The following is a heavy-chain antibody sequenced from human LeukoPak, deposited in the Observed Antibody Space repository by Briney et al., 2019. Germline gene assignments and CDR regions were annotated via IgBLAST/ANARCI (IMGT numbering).Heavy chain of an antibody. V-gene: IGHV3-30*18. Sequence: GGSLRLSCAASGFTFSSYGMHWVRQAPGKGLEWVAAISSDGSNKYSEHGRFTISRDNSKSTLYLQMNSPRAEDTAVYYCAKERHYDGNVLGYWGQGTLVTVSS. CDR1: GFTFSSYG. D-gene: IGHD3-22*01. J-gene: IGHJ4*02. CDR3: AKERHYDGNVLGY. CDR2: ISSDGSNK.